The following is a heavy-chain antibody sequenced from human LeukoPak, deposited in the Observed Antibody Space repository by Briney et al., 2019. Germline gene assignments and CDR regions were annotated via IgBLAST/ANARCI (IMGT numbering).Heavy chain of an antibody. V-gene: IGHV4-38-2*02. CDR3: ARGVRGVIIRGTYYFDY. J-gene: IGHJ4*02. CDR2: IYHSGTT. Sequence: SETLSLTCNVAENSVSGGFYWAWIRQPPGKGLEWIGSIYHSGTTYYNPSLNRRVTMSVDTFKNQFSLKLSSVTAADTAVYYCARGVRGVIIRGTYYFDYWGQGTLVTVSS. CDR1: ENSVSGGFY. D-gene: IGHD3-10*01.